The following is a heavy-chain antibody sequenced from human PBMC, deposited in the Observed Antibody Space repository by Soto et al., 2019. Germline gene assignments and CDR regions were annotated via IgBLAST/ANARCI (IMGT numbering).Heavy chain of an antibody. Sequence: QLQLQESGPGLVKPSETLSLTCSVSGGSISSSSYFWGWTRQPPGKGLEWIGSIYYSGSTYYNPSLRSRFTVSVYTPQNQFARKLSSVTAADTAVYYCVRHPSDLWFDPWGQGTLVTVSS. CDR3: VRHPSDLWFDP. V-gene: IGHV4-39*01. J-gene: IGHJ5*02. CDR1: GGSISSSSYF. CDR2: IYYSGST. D-gene: IGHD2-21*02.